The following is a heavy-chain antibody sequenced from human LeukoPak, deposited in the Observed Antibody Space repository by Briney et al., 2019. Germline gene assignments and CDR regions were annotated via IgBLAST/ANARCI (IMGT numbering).Heavy chain of an antibody. CDR2: IYYSGTT. J-gene: IGHJ4*02. CDR1: GGSISSSSYS. Sequence: SETLSLTCTVSGGSISSSSYSRGRIRQPPGKGLEWIGSIYYSGTTYYNPSLKSRVTISVDTSKIQFSLKLSSVAATDTAVYFCARLRFDFWSGYTHPYFDYWGQGTLVTVSS. V-gene: IGHV4-39*01. D-gene: IGHD3-3*01. CDR3: ARLRFDFWSGYTHPYFDY.